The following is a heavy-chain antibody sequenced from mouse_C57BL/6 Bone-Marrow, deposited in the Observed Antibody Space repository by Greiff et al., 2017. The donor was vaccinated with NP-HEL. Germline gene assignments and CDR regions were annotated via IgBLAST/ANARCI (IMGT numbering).Heavy chain of an antibody. Sequence: EVQLQQSGPELVKPGASVKISCKASGYTFTDYYMNWVKLSPGQSLEWIGDIIPNSGGTSYNPKFKGKATLTVAKSSGTAYMEPRSLTSEDSAVYYGASEPYYDYDGAMDYWGQGTSVTVSS. J-gene: IGHJ4*01. V-gene: IGHV1-26*01. CDR2: IIPNSGGT. CDR1: GYTFTDYY. D-gene: IGHD2-4*01. CDR3: ASEPYYDYDGAMDY.